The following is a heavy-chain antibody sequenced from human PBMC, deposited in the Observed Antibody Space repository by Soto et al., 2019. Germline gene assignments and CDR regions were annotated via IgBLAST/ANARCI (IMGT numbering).Heavy chain of an antibody. CDR2: IWYDGSYR. V-gene: IGHV3-33*01. J-gene: IGHJ5*02. CDR1: GFTFNTYG. CDR3: ARISGSGHLGWFDP. D-gene: IGHD3-10*01. Sequence: QVQLVQSGGGVVQAGRSLSLSCISSGFTFNTYGMFWARQAPGTGLEWVAGIWYDGSYRYYVDSVKGRFTVSRDNSKNKVYLEMNNLRAEDTAVYYCARISGSGHLGWFDPWGQGTLVTVSS.